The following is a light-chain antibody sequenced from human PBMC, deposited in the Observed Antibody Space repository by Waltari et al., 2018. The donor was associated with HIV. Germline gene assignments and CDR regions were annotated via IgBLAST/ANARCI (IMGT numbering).Light chain of an antibody. J-gene: IGLJ2*01. Sequence: QSVLTQPPSESASPGQRIMISCSGTDSNVGSQYAYWYQQVPGGAPKLLLHRNDQRSAGVPDRFSGSKSGTSSSLTIRYLRSDDEGLYFCGAWDDNLSGVFGGGTKVTVL. CDR1: DSNVGSQY. CDR2: RND. CDR3: GAWDDNLSGV. V-gene: IGLV1-47*01.